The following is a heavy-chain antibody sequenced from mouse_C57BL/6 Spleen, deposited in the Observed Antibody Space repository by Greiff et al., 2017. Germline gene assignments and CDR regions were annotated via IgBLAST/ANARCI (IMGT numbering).Heavy chain of an antibody. CDR1: GFSLTSYG. CDR3: ARRNGYDYAMDY. Sequence: VQGVESGPGLVQPSPSLSITCTVSGFSLTSYGVHWVRQSPGKGLEWLGVIWSGGSTDYNAAFISRLSISKDNSKRQVFFKMNSLQADDTAIYYCARRNGYDYAMDYWGQGTSVTVSS. V-gene: IGHV2-2*01. D-gene: IGHD2-2*01. J-gene: IGHJ4*01. CDR2: IWSGGST.